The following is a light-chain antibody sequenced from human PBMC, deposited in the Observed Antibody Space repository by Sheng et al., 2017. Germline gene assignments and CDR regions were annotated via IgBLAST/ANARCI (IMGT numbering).Light chain of an antibody. CDR2: LNSDGSH. J-gene: IGLJ2*01. CDR3: QTWGTGHVV. V-gene: IGLV4-69*01. CDR1: SGHSSYA. Sequence: QLVLTQSPSASASLGASVKLTCTLSSGHSSYAIAWHQQQPEKGPRYLMKLNSDGSHSKGDGIPDRFSGSSSGAERYLIISSLQSEDEADYYCQTWGTGHVVFGGGTKVTVL.